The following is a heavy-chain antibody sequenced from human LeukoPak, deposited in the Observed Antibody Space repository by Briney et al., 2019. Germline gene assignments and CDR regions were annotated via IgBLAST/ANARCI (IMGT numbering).Heavy chain of an antibody. CDR3: ATHSSGYYLDY. D-gene: IGHD3-22*01. V-gene: IGHV1-24*01. CDR1: GYTLTELS. CDR2: FDPEDGET. J-gene: IGHJ4*02. Sequence: RRASVKVSCKVSGYTLTELSMHWVRQAPAKGPEWMGGFDPEDGETIYAQKFQGRVTMTEDTSTDTAYMELSSLRSEDTAVYYCATHSSGYYLDYWGQGTLVTVSS.